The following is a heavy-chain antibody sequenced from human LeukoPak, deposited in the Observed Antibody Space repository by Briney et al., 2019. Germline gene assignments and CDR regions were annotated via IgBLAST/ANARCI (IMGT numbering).Heavy chain of an antibody. D-gene: IGHD6-13*01. CDR1: GLTVSSNY. J-gene: IGHJ4*02. V-gene: IGHV3-53*01. CDR2: LYSGGST. Sequence: EGSLRLSCAASGLTVSSNYMTWVRQAPGKGLEWVSVLYSGGSTYYADSVKGRFTISRDNSKNALYLQMNSLRAEDTAVYYCARAPRMVHFDYWGQGTLVTVSS. CDR3: ARAPRMVHFDY.